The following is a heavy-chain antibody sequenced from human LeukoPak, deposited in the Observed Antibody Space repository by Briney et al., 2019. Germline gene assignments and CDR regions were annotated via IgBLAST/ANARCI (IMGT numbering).Heavy chain of an antibody. Sequence: SETLSLTCAVYGGSFSGYYWSWIRQPPGKGLDWIGEINHSGSTNFNPSLKSRVTISVDTSKNQFSLKLSSVTAADTVVYYKQKTEYDILTGALYFQHWGQGTLVTVSS. D-gene: IGHD3-9*01. CDR3: QKTEYDILTGALYFQH. CDR1: GGSFSGYY. V-gene: IGHV4-34*01. J-gene: IGHJ1*01. CDR2: INHSGST.